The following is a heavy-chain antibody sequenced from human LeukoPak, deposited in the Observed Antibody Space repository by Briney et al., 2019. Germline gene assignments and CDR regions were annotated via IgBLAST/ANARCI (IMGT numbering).Heavy chain of an antibody. J-gene: IGHJ5*02. V-gene: IGHV4-61*08. CDR1: GGPIRSSGYY. D-gene: IGHD6-13*01. Sequence: ASETLSLTCTVSGGPIRSSGYYWSWIRQPPGKGLEWIGYIYYSGSTNYNPSLKSRVTISVDTSKNQFSLKLSSVTAADTAVYYCARGCSAGTPHNWFDPWGQGTLVTVSS. CDR2: IYYSGST. CDR3: ARGCSAGTPHNWFDP.